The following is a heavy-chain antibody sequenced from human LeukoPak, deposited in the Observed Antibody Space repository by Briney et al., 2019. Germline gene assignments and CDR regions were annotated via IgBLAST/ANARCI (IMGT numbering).Heavy chain of an antibody. Sequence: GGSLRLSCAASGFTVSSNYMSGVRQAPGKGVEWVSIIYSGGRTYYADSVKGRFTISRDNSNNTLYLQMNSLRAEDTAVYYCAREPRTSTVTTIGYWGQGTLVTVSS. D-gene: IGHD4-17*01. CDR3: AREPRTSTVTTIGY. CDR2: IYSGGRT. CDR1: GFTVSSNY. J-gene: IGHJ4*02. V-gene: IGHV3-53*01.